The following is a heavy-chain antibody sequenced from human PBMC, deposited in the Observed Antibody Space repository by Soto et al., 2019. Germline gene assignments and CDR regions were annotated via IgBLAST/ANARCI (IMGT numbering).Heavy chain of an antibody. J-gene: IGHJ5*02. CDR1: GVSISSSIYH. V-gene: IGHV4-39*01. CDR2: IYYTGST. CDR3: ASYWNAPHWFDP. Sequence: PSETLSLTCTVSGVSISSSIYHWGWIRQPPGKGLEWIGSIYYTGSTYYNPSLKSRVTLSQDTSKNQFSLKLSSVTAADTAVYYCASYWNAPHWFDPWGQGTLVTVSS. D-gene: IGHD1-1*01.